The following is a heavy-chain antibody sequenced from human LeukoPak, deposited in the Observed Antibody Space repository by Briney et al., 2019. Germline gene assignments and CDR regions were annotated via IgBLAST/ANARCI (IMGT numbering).Heavy chain of an antibody. J-gene: IGHJ4*02. CDR2: ISGSGGST. D-gene: IGHD6-13*01. CDR3: SYSSRVFDY. CDR1: GFTVSSNY. V-gene: IGHV3-23*01. Sequence: GGSLRLSCAASGFTVSSNYMSWVRQAPGKGLEWVSAISGSGGSTYYADSVKGRFTISRDNSKNTLYLQMNSLRAEDTAVYYCSYSSRVFDYWGQGTLVTVSS.